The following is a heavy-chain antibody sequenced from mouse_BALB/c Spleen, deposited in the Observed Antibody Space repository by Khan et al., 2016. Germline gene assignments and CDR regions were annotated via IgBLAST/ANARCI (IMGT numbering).Heavy chain of an antibody. CDR1: GFSITGFA. D-gene: IGHD2-4*01. V-gene: IGHV2-6-7*01. CDR3: ASYYDYDGGFAY. CDR2: IWGDGST. Sequence: QVQLKESGPGLVAPSQSLSITCTVSGFSITGFAVNWVRQPPGKGLEWLGVIWGDGSTDYDSALKSRLSISKDDSKSQVVLKMNSLQTDDTARYYCASYYDYDGGFAYWGQGTLVTVSA. J-gene: IGHJ3*01.